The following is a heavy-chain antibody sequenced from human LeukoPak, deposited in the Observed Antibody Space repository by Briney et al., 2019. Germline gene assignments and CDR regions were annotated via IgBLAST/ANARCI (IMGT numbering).Heavy chain of an antibody. D-gene: IGHD3-10*01. CDR1: GFTFDDYV. V-gene: IGHV3-9*01. CDR3: VKDVYGSAPYYMDV. CDR2: ISWNSGSI. J-gene: IGHJ6*03. Sequence: GGSLRLSCAASGFTFDDYVMHWVRQAPGKGLEWVSGISWNSGSIGYADSVKGRFTISRDNAKNSLYLQMNSLRAEDTALYYCVKDVYGSAPYYMDVWGKGTTVTISS.